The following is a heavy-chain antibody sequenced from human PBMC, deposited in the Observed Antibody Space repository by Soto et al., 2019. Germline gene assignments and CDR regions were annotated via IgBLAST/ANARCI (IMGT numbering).Heavy chain of an antibody. CDR2: INAGYGNT. V-gene: IGHV1-3*01. J-gene: IGHJ4*02. CDR3: ARDTGDGTFDF. Sequence: QVHLVQSGAEVRKPGASVKVSCKASGYTFSSYAMHWVRQAPGQRLEWMGWINAGYGNTKSSQKFQDRVTISRDTSASTGYMELTSLRSEDTAVYYCARDTGDGTFDFGGQGTLVTVSS. D-gene: IGHD7-27*01. CDR1: GYTFSSYA.